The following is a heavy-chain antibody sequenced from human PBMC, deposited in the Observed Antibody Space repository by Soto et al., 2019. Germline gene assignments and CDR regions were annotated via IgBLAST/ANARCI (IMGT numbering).Heavy chain of an antibody. D-gene: IGHD5-18*01. J-gene: IGHJ4*02. V-gene: IGHV3-15*01. Sequence: GGSLRLSCAASGLPFSKAWMSWVRQAPGKGLEWVGRIKSKTDGGATDYAAPVKGRFTISRDDSKNTLYLQMTSLKTEDTAVYYCARGTTMVDYWGQGNLVTVSS. CDR2: IKSKTDGGAT. CDR1: GLPFSKAW. CDR3: ARGTTMVDY.